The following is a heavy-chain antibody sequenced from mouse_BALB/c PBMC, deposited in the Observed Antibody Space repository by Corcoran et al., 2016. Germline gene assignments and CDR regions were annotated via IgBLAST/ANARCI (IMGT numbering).Heavy chain of an antibody. CDR3: ARSARATYNFDY. V-gene: IGHV1S34*01. CDR2: ISCYNGAT. D-gene: IGHD3-1*01. J-gene: IGHJ2*01. CDR1: GYSFTGYY. Sequence: LVKTGASVKISCKASGYSFTGYYMHWVKQSHGKSLEWIGYISCYNGATSYNQKFKGKATFTVDTSSSTAYMQFNSLTSEDSAVYYCARSARATYNFDYWGQGTTLTVSS.